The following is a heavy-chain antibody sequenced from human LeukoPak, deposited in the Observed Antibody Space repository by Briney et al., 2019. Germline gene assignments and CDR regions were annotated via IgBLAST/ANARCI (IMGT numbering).Heavy chain of an antibody. J-gene: IGHJ4*02. CDR3: AKGVVVVPAAINY. CDR2: ISGSGGST. CDR1: GFTFISYA. V-gene: IGHV3-23*01. Sequence: PGGSLRLSCAASGFTFISYAMSWVRQAPGKGLEWVSAISGSGGSTYYADSVKGRFTISRDNSKNTLYLQMNSLRAEDTAVYYCAKGVVVVPAAINYWGQGTLVTVSS. D-gene: IGHD2-2*01.